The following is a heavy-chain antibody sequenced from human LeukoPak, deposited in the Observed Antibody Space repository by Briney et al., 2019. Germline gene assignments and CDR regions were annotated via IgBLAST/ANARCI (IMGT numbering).Heavy chain of an antibody. V-gene: IGHV3-66*01. D-gene: IGHD2-2*02. Sequence: GGSLRLSCAASGFSVSGKYMSWVRQAPGKGLEWVSTIYGGGSTYYADSVKGRFTISRDNAKNSLYLQMNSLRAEDTAVYYCARDLYDLDYWGQGTLVTVSS. CDR3: ARDLYDLDY. J-gene: IGHJ4*02. CDR2: IYGGGST. CDR1: GFSVSGKY.